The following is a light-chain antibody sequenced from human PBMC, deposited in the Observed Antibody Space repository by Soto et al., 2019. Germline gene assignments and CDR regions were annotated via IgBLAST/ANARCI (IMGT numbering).Light chain of an antibody. V-gene: IGLV1-44*01. J-gene: IGLJ1*01. Sequence: QSVLTQPPSASGTPGQSVTISCSGRSSNIGSNTVDWHRQLPGTAPKLLIYHNDQRPSGVPDRFSGSKSGTSASLAISGLQSEDEADFLCAAWDDSLNVYVFGTGTKVTVL. CDR2: HND. CDR3: AAWDDSLNVYV. CDR1: SSNIGSNT.